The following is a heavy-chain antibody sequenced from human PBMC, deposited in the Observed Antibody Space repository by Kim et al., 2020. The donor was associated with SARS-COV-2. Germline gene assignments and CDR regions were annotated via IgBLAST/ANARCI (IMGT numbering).Heavy chain of an antibody. CDR2: T. D-gene: IGHD1-26*01. V-gene: IGHV3-23*01. CDR3: AKGPFSGSSGY. Sequence: TYYADAVKGRFTISRDNSKNTLYLQMNSLRAEDTAVYYCAKGPFSGSSGYWGQGTLVTVSS. J-gene: IGHJ4*02.